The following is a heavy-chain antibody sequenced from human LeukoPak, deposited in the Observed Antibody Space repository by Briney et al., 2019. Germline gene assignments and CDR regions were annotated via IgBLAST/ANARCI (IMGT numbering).Heavy chain of an antibody. J-gene: IGHJ6*02. D-gene: IGHD2-2*01. CDR3: ARIQGSYCSSTSCLHYYGMDV. V-gene: IGHV4-31*03. Sequence: TLSLTCTVSGGSISSGGYYWSWIRQHPGKGLEWIGYIYYSGSTYYNPSLKSRVTISVDTSKNQFSLKLSSVTAADTAVYYCARIQGSYCSSTSCLHYYGMDVWGQGTTVTVSS. CDR1: GGSISSGGYY. CDR2: IYYSGST.